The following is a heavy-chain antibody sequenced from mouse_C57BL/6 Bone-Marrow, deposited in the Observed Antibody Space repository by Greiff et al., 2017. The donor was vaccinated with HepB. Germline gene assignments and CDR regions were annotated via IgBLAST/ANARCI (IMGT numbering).Heavy chain of an antibody. CDR3: ARHVVYGNYPAWFAY. J-gene: IGHJ3*01. D-gene: IGHD2-1*01. V-gene: IGHV1-62-2*01. Sequence: VKLMESGAELVKPGASVKLSCKASGYTFTEYTIYWVKQRSGQGLEWIGWFYPGSGSIKYNEKFKDKATLTADKSSSTVYMELSRLTSEDSAVYFCARHVVYGNYPAWFAYWGQGTLVTVSA. CDR2: FYPGSGSI. CDR1: GYTFTEYT.